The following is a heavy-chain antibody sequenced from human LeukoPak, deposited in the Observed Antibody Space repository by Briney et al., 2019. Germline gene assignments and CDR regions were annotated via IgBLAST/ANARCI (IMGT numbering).Heavy chain of an antibody. V-gene: IGHV4-39*07. Sequence: SETLSLTCTVSGGSISSSSYCWGWIRQPPGKGLEWIGEINHSGSTNYNPSLKSRVTISVDTSKNQFSLKLSSVTAADTAVYYCARGLSGRIFGVVIIYNWFDPWGQGTLVTVS. CDR3: ARGLSGRIFGVVIIYNWFDP. J-gene: IGHJ5*02. D-gene: IGHD3-3*02. CDR1: GGSISSSSYC. CDR2: INHSGST.